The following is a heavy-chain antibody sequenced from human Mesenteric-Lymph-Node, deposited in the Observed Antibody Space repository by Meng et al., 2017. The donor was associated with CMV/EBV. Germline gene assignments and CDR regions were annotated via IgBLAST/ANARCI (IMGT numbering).Heavy chain of an antibody. J-gene: IGHJ4*02. V-gene: IGHV3-23*03. D-gene: IGHD2-2*01. CDR3: SLGYCSSTSCYPPYYFDY. CDR2: IYGGGHSP. Sequence: GESLKISCAASGFSFSDYAMTWVRQAPGKGLEWVAIIYGGGHSPYYEDSVEGRFTISRDDSRDILFLQMNSLRAEDTAVYYCSLGYCSSTSCYPPYYFDYWGQGTLVTVSS. CDR1: GFSFSDYA.